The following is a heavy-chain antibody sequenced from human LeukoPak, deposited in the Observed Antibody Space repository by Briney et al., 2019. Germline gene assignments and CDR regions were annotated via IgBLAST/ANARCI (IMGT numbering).Heavy chain of an antibody. V-gene: IGHV4-38-2*02. Sequence: SETLSLTCTVSGYSISSGYYWGWIRPPPGKGLEWIGSIYHSGSTYYNPSLKSRVTISVDTSKNQFSLNLISVTAADTAVYYCARTYYGDNWFDPWGQGTLVTVSS. CDR2: IYHSGST. D-gene: IGHD3-10*01. J-gene: IGHJ5*02. CDR1: GYSISSGYY. CDR3: ARTYYGDNWFDP.